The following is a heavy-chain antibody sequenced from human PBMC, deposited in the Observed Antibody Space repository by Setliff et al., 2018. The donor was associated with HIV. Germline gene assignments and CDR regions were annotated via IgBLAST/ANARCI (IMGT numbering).Heavy chain of an antibody. V-gene: IGHV4-31*03. CDR3: ARSGSSSPYYFDY. Sequence: TSETLSLTCTVSGGSINNDIYFWSWIRQHPGKGLEWIGYIYYSGSTCYNPSLKSRITISVDTSKNQFSLRLSSVTAADTAVYYCARSGSSSPYYFDYWGQGALVTVSS. CDR1: GGSINNDIYF. D-gene: IGHD6-6*01. J-gene: IGHJ4*02. CDR2: IYYSGST.